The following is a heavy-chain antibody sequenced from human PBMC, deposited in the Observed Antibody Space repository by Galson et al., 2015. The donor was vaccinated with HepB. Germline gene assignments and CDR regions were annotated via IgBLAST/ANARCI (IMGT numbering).Heavy chain of an antibody. Sequence: SLRLSCAASGFTFSSYSMNWVRQAPGKGLEWVSSISSSSSYIYYADSVKGRFTIYRDNAKNSLYLQMNSLRAEDTAVYYCARELVVPAAIRGDDAFDIWGQGTMVTVSS. D-gene: IGHD2-2*02. CDR2: ISSSSSYI. CDR3: ARELVVPAAIRGDDAFDI. CDR1: GFTFSSYS. J-gene: IGHJ3*02. V-gene: IGHV3-21*01.